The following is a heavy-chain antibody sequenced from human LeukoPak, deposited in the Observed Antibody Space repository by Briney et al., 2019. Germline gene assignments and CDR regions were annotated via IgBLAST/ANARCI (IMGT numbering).Heavy chain of an antibody. D-gene: IGHD1-1*01. V-gene: IGHV3-11*01. Sequence: GGSLRLSCAASGFTFGDYYTTWICQAPGKGLEWVSYISTSGRTIFYADSVKGRFTISRDNAKNSLSLQMNSLRADDTAIYYCAREDGTYWGQGTLVTVSS. CDR3: AREDGTY. CDR1: GFTFGDYY. J-gene: IGHJ4*02. CDR2: ISTSGRTI.